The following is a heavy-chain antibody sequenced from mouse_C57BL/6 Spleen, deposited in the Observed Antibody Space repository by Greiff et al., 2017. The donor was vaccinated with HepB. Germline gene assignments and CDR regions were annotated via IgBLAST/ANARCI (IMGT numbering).Heavy chain of an antibody. CDR3: ARKGALITTVVAPFDY. Sequence: VMLVESGAELVKPGASVKISCKASGYAFSSYWMNWVKQRPGKGLEWIGQIYPGDGDTNYNGKFKGKATLTADKSSSTAYMQLSSLTSEDSAVYFCARKGALITTVVAPFDYWGQGTTLTVSS. D-gene: IGHD1-1*01. J-gene: IGHJ2*01. V-gene: IGHV1-80*01. CDR2: IYPGDGDT. CDR1: GYAFSSYW.